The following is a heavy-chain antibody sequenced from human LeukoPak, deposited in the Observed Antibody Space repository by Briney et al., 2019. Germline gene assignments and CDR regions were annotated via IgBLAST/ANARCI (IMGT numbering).Heavy chain of an antibody. CDR1: GYTFTGYY. Sequence: ASVKVSCKASGYTFTGYYMHWVRQAPGQGLEWMGWINPNSGGTNYAQKFQGRVTMARDTSISTAYMELSRLRSDDTAVYYCARGLREFGYYYYHMDVWGKGTTVTVSS. D-gene: IGHD3-10*01. CDR2: INPNSGGT. V-gene: IGHV1-2*02. J-gene: IGHJ6*03. CDR3: ARGLREFGYYYYHMDV.